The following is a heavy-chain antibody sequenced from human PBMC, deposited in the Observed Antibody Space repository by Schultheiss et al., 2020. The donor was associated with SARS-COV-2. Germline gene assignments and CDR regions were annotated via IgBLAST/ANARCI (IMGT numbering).Heavy chain of an antibody. Sequence: SETLSLTCTVSGGSIRSGESYWSWIRQSPGKGLEWIGYIDYSGRIFYNPSLKSRLTISVDTSKNQFSLKLSSVTAADTAVYYCARRGDRCSSTSCFMGYFDYWGQGTLVTVSS. J-gene: IGHJ4*02. V-gene: IGHV4-30-4*01. CDR2: IDYSGRI. CDR1: GGSIRSGESY. CDR3: ARRGDRCSSTSCFMGYFDY. D-gene: IGHD2-2*01.